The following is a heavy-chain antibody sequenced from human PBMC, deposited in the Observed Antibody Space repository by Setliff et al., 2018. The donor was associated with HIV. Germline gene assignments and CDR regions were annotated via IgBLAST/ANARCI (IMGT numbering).Heavy chain of an antibody. Sequence: PSETLFLTCTVSGGSISSTNYYWAWIRQPPGKGLEWIGSIYYSGITYYNSSLKSRVTISVDTSKNQFSLRLSSVTATDTAVHYCARLAMAAAGMRWFDPWGQGALVTVTS. CDR3: ARLAMAAAGMRWFDP. CDR2: IYYSGIT. J-gene: IGHJ5*02. CDR1: GGSISSTNYY. D-gene: IGHD6-13*01. V-gene: IGHV4-39*01.